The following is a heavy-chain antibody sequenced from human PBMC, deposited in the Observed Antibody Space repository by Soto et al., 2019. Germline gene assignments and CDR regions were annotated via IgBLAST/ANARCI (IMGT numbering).Heavy chain of an antibody. Sequence: QVQLQESGPGLVEPSDTLSLTCTVSGFSISSSSWWGWIRQPPGKGLEWIGYVHHSGSANYNPSLKSRVTMSVDTSKYQFSLKLTSVTAMDTAVYYCARTNYDFIWRSYGAFDKWGQGTMVTVSS. J-gene: IGHJ3*02. V-gene: IGHV4-28*01. CDR1: GFSISSSSW. D-gene: IGHD3-16*01. CDR3: ARTNYDFIWRSYGAFDK. CDR2: VHHSGSA.